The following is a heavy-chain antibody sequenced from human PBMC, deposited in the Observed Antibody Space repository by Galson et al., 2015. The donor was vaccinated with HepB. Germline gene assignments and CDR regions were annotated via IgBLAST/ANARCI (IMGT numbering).Heavy chain of an antibody. Sequence: SVKVSCKASGGTFSSYAISWVRQAPGQGLEWMGGIIPIFGTANYAQKFQGRVTITADESTSTAYMELSSLRSEDTAVYYCARAGGYYYDSSGHRVWGRGTLVTVSS. CDR1: GGTFSSYA. CDR3: ARAGGYYYDSSGHRV. J-gene: IGHJ2*01. V-gene: IGHV1-69*13. D-gene: IGHD3-22*01. CDR2: IIPIFGTA.